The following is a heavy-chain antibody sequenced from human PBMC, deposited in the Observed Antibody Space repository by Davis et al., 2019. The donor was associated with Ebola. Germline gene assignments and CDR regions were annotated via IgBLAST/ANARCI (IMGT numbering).Heavy chain of an antibody. CDR3: ARAQDTALLWFGEGGSFDL. Sequence: PGGSLRLSCAASGFTFSSYAMTWARQAPGKGLEWVSAVTSSGGGTYYAGSVKGRFTISRDNSGNTLYLQMDSLRAEDTALYFCARAQDTALLWFGEGGSFDLWGQGTMVTVSS. V-gene: IGHV3-23*01. CDR1: GFTFSSYA. J-gene: IGHJ3*01. CDR2: VTSSGGGT. D-gene: IGHD3-10*01.